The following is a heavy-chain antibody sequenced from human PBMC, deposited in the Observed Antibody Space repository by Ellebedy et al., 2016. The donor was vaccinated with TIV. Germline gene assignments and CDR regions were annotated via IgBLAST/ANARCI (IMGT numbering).Heavy chain of an antibody. Sequence: SETLSLXXAVSGGSISSSNWWSWVRQPPGKGLEWIGEIYHSGSTNYNPSLKSRVTISVDKSKNQFSLKLSSVTAADTAVYYCARFMGTLYYGMDVWGQGTTVTVSS. CDR3: ARFMGTLYYGMDV. CDR1: GGSISSSNW. J-gene: IGHJ6*02. V-gene: IGHV4-4*02. CDR2: IYHSGST. D-gene: IGHD7-27*01.